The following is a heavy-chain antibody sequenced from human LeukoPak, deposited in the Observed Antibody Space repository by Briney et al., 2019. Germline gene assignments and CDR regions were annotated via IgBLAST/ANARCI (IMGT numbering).Heavy chain of an antibody. CDR3: ARSLSIPRGLITTMLGY. V-gene: IGHV1-2*02. CDR1: GYTFTDYY. CDR2: IKPDNGAT. D-gene: IGHD3-10*01. Sequence: ASLKVSCKASGYTFTDYYLHWVRQAPAQGLEWMGWIKPDNGATSYAQKFQGRVTMARDTSISTDRMELSRLRSDDTAVYYCARSLSIPRGLITTMLGYWGQGTLVSVSS. J-gene: IGHJ4*02.